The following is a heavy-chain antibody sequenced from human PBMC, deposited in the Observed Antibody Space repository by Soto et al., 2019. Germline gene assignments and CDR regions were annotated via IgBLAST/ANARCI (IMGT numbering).Heavy chain of an antibody. D-gene: IGHD6-6*01. CDR3: ARHRYSSSARYFDY. CDR1: GFTFSSYS. V-gene: IGHV3-21*01. Sequence: EVQLVESGGGLVKPGGSLRLSCAASGFTFSSYSMNWVRQAPGKGLEWVSSISSSSSYIYYADSVKGRFTISRDNAKNSLCLQMNSLRAEDTAVYYCARHRYSSSARYFDYWGQGTLVTVSS. CDR2: ISSSSSYI. J-gene: IGHJ4*02.